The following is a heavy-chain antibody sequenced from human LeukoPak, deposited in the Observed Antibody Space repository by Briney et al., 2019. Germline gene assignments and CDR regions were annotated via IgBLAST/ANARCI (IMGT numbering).Heavy chain of an antibody. V-gene: IGHV1-69*05. CDR3: ARAGSSITIFGVVIIDAFDI. J-gene: IGHJ3*02. CDR2: IIPIFGTA. D-gene: IGHD3-3*01. CDR1: GGTFSSYA. Sequence: GASVKVSCKASGGTFSSYAISWVRQAPGQGLEWMGGIIPIFGTANYAQKFQGRVTITTDESTSTAYMELSSLRSEDTAVYYCARAGSSITIFGVVIIDAFDIWGQGTMVAVSS.